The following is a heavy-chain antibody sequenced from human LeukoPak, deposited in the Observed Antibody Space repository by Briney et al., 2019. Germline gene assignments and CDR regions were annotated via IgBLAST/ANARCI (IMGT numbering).Heavy chain of an antibody. Sequence: GSLRLSCAASGFTFSSYALSWVRPAPGKGLEWVSAISGSGGSTYYADSVKGRFTISRDNSKNTLYLQMNSLRAEDTAVYYCANRVADHFDYWGQGTLGTVSS. J-gene: IGHJ4*02. CDR3: ANRVADHFDY. D-gene: IGHD6-19*01. CDR1: GFTFSSYA. V-gene: IGHV3-23*01. CDR2: ISGSGGST.